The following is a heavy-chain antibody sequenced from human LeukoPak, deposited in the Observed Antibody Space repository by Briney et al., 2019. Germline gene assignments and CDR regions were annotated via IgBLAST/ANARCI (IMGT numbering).Heavy chain of an antibody. CDR3: ARGYIYGFES. D-gene: IGHD5-18*01. CDR2: INSDGGST. CDR1: GFTISNYW. Sequence: GGSLRLSCAASGFTISNYWMHWVRQAPGKGLVWVSRINSDGGSTTYADSVKGRFTLSRDNAKNTLYLQMNSLRAEDTAVYYCARGYIYGFESWGQGTLVTVSS. J-gene: IGHJ4*02. V-gene: IGHV3-74*01.